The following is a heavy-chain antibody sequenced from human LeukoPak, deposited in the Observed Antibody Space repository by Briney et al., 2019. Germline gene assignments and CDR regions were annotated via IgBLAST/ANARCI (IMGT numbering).Heavy chain of an antibody. D-gene: IGHD4-23*01. CDR3: ARPNDYGGNSEAFDI. CDR1: GGSISSYY. V-gene: IGHV4-59*01. J-gene: IGHJ3*02. CDR2: IYYSGST. Sequence: SETLSLTCTVSGGSISSYYWSWIRQPPGKGLEWIGYIYYSGSTNYNPSLKSRVTISVDTSKNQFSLKLSSVTAADTAVYYCARPNDYGGNSEAFDILGQGTMVTVSS.